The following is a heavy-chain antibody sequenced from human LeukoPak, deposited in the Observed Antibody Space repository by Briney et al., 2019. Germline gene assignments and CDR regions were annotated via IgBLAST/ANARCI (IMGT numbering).Heavy chain of an antibody. J-gene: IGHJ3*01. Sequence: TETLSLTCAVSGYSISSGYYWGWIRQPPGKGLECIGNIYHSGSTYYNPSLKSRVTISVDTSKNQFSLNLSSVTASDTAVYYCARVSTRSAFEFWGQGTMVSVSS. D-gene: IGHD2-2*01. CDR3: ARVSTRSAFEF. CDR1: GYSISSGYY. V-gene: IGHV4-38-2*01. CDR2: IYHSGST.